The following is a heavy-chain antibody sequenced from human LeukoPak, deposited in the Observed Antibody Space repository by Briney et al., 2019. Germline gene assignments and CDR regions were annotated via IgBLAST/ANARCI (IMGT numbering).Heavy chain of an antibody. Sequence: ASVKVSCKASGYTFTGYYMHWVRQAPGQGLEWMGRINPNSGGTNYAQKFQGSVTMTRDTSISTAYMELSRLRSDDTAVYYCARDHITGTNNWFDPWGQGTLVTVSS. CDR3: ARDHITGTNNWFDP. CDR1: GYTFTGYY. CDR2: INPNSGGT. D-gene: IGHD1-20*01. V-gene: IGHV1-2*06. J-gene: IGHJ5*02.